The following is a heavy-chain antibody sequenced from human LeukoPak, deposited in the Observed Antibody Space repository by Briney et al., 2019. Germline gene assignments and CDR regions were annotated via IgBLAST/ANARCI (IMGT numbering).Heavy chain of an antibody. CDR2: ISWNSGSI. V-gene: IGHV3-9*01. D-gene: IGHD6-19*01. Sequence: GGSLRLSCAASGFTFDDYAMHWVRQAPGKGLGWVSGISWNSGSIGYADSVKGRFTISRDNAKNSLYLQMNSLRAEDTALYYCAKGSYAVAGRFDYWGQGTLVTVSS. CDR3: AKGSYAVAGRFDY. J-gene: IGHJ4*02. CDR1: GFTFDDYA.